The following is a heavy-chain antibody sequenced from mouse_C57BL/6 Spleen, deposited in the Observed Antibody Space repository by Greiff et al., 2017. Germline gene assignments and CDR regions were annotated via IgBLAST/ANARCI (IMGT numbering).Heavy chain of an antibody. CDR3: ARGGGGAVDY. Sequence: ESGPGLVKPSQSLSLTCSVTGYSITSGYYWNWIRQLPGNKLEWMGYINYDGSNNYNPTFKNRTSITLDTSKNQFFLKLNSVTTEDTATYYCARGGGGAVDYWGQGTSVTVSS. CDR2: INYDGSN. CDR1: GYSITSGYY. J-gene: IGHJ4*01. V-gene: IGHV3-6*01.